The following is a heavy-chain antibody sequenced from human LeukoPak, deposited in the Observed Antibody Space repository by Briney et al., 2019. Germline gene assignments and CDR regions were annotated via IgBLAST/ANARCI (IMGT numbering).Heavy chain of an antibody. CDR3: AGQGGEQTGYHFYYMDV. CDR2: IYTSGST. CDR1: GGSITSAGHY. D-gene: IGHD3-16*01. Sequence: PSETLSLTCTVSGGSITSAGHYWSWIRQSAGEGLEWIGRIYTSGSTNYNPSLKSRVTISVDTSKNQFSLKLSSVTAADTTVYYCAGQGGEQTGYHFYYMDVWGKGTTVTVSS. V-gene: IGHV4-61*02. J-gene: IGHJ6*03.